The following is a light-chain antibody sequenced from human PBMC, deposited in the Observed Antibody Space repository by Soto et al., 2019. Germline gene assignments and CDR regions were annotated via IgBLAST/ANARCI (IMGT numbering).Light chain of an antibody. Sequence: QSVLTQPASVSGSPGQSMTISCTGTSSDIGGYDYVSWYQHHPGKAPKFIIYGVTNRPSGVSHRFSGSKSANTASLTISGLQAEDEADYYCTSYTSSSTHVFGTGTKVTVL. J-gene: IGLJ1*01. V-gene: IGLV2-14*01. CDR2: GVT. CDR3: TSYTSSSTHV. CDR1: SSDIGGYDY.